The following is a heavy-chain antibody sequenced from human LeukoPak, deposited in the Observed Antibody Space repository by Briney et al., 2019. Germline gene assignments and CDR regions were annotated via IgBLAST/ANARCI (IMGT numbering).Heavy chain of an antibody. CDR3: ARTGEYGSAYDAFDI. CDR2: INSDGSST. Sequence: GGSLRLSCAASGFTFSSYWMHWVRQAPGKGLVWVSRINSDGSSTSYADSVKGRFTISRDNAKNTLYLQMNSLRAEDTAVYYCARTGEYGSAYDAFDIWGQGTMVTVSS. D-gene: IGHD3-10*01. J-gene: IGHJ3*02. V-gene: IGHV3-74*01. CDR1: GFTFSSYW.